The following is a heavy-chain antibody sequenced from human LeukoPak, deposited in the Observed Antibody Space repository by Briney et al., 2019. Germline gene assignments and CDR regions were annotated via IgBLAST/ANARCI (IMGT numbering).Heavy chain of an antibody. CDR3: ARNPGSSSGSYEADWYFDL. CDR2: ISSSSSYI. Sequence: PGGSLRLSCAASGFTFSSYSMNWVRQAPGKGLEWVSSISSSSSYIYYADSVKGRFTISRDNAKNSLYLQMNSLRAEDTAVYYCARNPGSSSGSYEADWYFDLWGRGTLVTVSS. V-gene: IGHV3-21*04. CDR1: GFTFSSYS. D-gene: IGHD3-10*01. J-gene: IGHJ2*01.